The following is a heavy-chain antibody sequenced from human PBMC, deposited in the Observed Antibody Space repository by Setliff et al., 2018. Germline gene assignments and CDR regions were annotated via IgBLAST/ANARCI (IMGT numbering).Heavy chain of an antibody. CDR3: ARDRREAFDI. CDR1: GYTFTSYG. Sequence: GASVKVSCKASGYTFTSYGISWVRQAPGQGLEWMGWISAYNGNTNYAQAPGQSHMTTDTSTSTAYMELRSLRSDDTAVYYCARDRREAFDIWGQGTMVTVS. V-gene: IGHV1-18*01. J-gene: IGHJ3*02. CDR2: ISAYNGNT.